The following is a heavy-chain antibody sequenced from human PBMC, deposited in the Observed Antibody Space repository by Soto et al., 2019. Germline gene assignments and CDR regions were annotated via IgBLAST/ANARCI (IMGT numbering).Heavy chain of an antibody. D-gene: IGHD6-13*01. V-gene: IGHV1-2*04. CDR1: GYTFTGYY. Sequence: QVQLVQSGAEVKKPGASVKVSCKASGYTFTGYYMPWVRQAPGQGLEWMGWINPNSGGTNYAQKFQGWVTMTRDTSISTAYMELSRLRSDDTAVYYCARVGYSSSSGTAFDNWGQGTMVTVSS. CDR2: INPNSGGT. CDR3: ARVGYSSSSGTAFDN. J-gene: IGHJ3*02.